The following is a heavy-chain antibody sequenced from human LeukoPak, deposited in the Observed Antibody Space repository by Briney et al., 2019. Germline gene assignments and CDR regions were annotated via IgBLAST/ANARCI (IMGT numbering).Heavy chain of an antibody. J-gene: IGHJ6*02. CDR1: GFTFDDYA. CDR3: AKGRDPDYYYYGMDV. Sequence: PGGSLRPSCAASGFTFDDYAMHWVRQAPGKGLEWVSGISWNSGSIGYADSVKGRFTISRDNAKNSLYLQMNSLRAEDTALYYCAKGRDPDYYYYGMDVWGQGTTVTVSS. CDR2: ISWNSGSI. V-gene: IGHV3-9*01.